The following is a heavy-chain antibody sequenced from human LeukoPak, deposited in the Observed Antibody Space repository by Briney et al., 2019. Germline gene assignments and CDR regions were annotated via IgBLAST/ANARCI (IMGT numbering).Heavy chain of an antibody. V-gene: IGHV3-74*01. CDR1: GFSFSNYW. CDR2: INSDGSTT. D-gene: IGHD2-15*01. Sequence: GGSLRLSCAASGFSFSNYWMHWVRQAPGKGLAWVSRINSDGSTTDYADSVKGRFTISRDNAKNTLYLQMNSLRAEDTAVYYCADLGYCSGGSCSSTDSYWGQGTLVTVSS. CDR3: ADLGYCSGGSCSSTDSY. J-gene: IGHJ4*02.